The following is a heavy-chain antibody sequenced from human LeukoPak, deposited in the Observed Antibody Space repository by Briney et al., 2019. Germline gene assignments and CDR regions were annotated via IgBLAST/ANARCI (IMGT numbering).Heavy chain of an antibody. Sequence: PGGALKLSFAASGFTFSSYAMHWVRQAPGKGLDWVAVMSFDGSKSYYAGSMKGRCTISRDNSKNTLYLQMNSLRAEDTAAYYCARDRQPYYHYYGMDVWGQGTTVTVSS. CDR2: MSFDGSKS. V-gene: IGHV3-30-3*01. CDR1: GFTFSSYA. D-gene: IGHD3-10*01. CDR3: ARDRQPYYHYYGMDV. J-gene: IGHJ6*02.